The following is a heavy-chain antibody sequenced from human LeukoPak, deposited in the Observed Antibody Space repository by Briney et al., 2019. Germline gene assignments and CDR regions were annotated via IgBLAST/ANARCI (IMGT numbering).Heavy chain of an antibody. J-gene: IGHJ5*02. CDR1: GFTFSSYE. Sequence: GGALRVSCAASGFTFSSYEMNWVRQAPGEGLEWVSYIISSGGTIYYADSVKDLFTISRDNAKTSLYLQMNSLRAEDTAVYYCARVVRYSYFLPASNWFDPWGQGTLVTVSS. CDR2: IISSGGTI. V-gene: IGHV3-48*03. D-gene: IGHD5-18*01. CDR3: ARVVRYSYFLPASNWFDP.